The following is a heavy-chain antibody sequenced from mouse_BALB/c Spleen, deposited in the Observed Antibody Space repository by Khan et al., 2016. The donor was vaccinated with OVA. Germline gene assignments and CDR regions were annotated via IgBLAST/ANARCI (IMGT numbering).Heavy chain of an antibody. CDR3: AREWGLYRYAWFAY. Sequence: LVESGGGLVKPGGSLKLSCAASGFTFSDYYMYWVRQTPEKRLEWVATISDGGSYTYYPDSVKGRFTISRDNAQNNLYLQMNSLKSEDTAMSYCAREWGLYRYAWFAYWGQGTLVTVSA. CDR1: GFTFSDYY. CDR2: ISDGGSYT. V-gene: IGHV5-4*02. J-gene: IGHJ3*01. D-gene: IGHD2-14*01.